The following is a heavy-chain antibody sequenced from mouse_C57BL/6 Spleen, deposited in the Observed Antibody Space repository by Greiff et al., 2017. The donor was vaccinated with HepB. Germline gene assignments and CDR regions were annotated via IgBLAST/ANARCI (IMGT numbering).Heavy chain of an antibody. D-gene: IGHD2-2*01. Sequence: EVQLQQSGPELVKPGASVKISCKASGYTFTDYYMNWVKQSHGKSLEWIGDINPNNGGTSYNQKFKGKATLTVDKSSSTAYMELRSLTSEDSAVYYGARVPVYGYDEVYWYFDVWGTGTTVTVSS. CDR2: INPNNGGT. J-gene: IGHJ1*03. V-gene: IGHV1-26*01. CDR3: ARVPVYGYDEVYWYFDV. CDR1: GYTFTDYY.